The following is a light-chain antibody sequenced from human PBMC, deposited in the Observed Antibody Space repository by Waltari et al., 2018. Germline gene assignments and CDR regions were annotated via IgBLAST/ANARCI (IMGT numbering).Light chain of an antibody. CDR1: QGISSY. V-gene: IGKV1-17*01. J-gene: IGKJ2*03. Sequence: DIQMTQSPSSLSASVGDTVPITCRASQGISSYLIWFQQKPGKAPNLLIYVPTTLQSGVPSRFSGSGSGTEFTLTISSLQPEDFAGYHCLQNYSYPYSFGQGTKVEIK. CDR2: VPT. CDR3: LQNYSYPYS.